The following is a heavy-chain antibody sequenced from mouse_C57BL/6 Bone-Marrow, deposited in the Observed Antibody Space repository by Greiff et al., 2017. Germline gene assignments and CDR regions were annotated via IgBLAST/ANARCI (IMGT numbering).Heavy chain of an antibody. Sequence: DVMLVESGGDLVKPGGSLKLSCAASGFTFSSYGMSWVRQTPDKRLEWVATISSGGSYTYYPDSVKGRFTISRDNAKNTLYLQMSSLKSEDTAMYYWARPTGYYAMDYWGQGTSVTVSS. CDR2: ISSGGSYT. J-gene: IGHJ4*01. V-gene: IGHV5-6*02. CDR1: GFTFSSYG. CDR3: ARPTGYYAMDY.